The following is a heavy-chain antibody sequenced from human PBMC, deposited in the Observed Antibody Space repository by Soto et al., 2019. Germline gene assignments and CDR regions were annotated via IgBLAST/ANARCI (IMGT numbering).Heavy chain of an antibody. V-gene: IGHV3-30*18. CDR2: ISYDGSNK. CDR3: AKDRGAAGTSAYYYYGMDV. CDR1: GFTFSSYG. J-gene: IGHJ6*02. Sequence: QVQLVESGGGVVQTGRSLRLSCAASGFTFSSYGMHWVRQAPGKGLEWVAVISYDGSNKYYADSVKGRFTISRDNSKNTLYLQMNSLRAEDTAVYYCAKDRGAAGTSAYYYYGMDVWGQGTTVTVSS. D-gene: IGHD6-13*01.